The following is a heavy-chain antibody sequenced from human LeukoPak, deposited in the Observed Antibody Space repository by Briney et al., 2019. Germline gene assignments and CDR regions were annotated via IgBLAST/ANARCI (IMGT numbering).Heavy chain of an antibody. CDR1: GFTFDDYT. D-gene: IGHD6-13*01. J-gene: IGHJ4*02. CDR2: ICWDGGST. CDR3: AKDIAPRRSWYFYFDY. V-gene: IGHV3-43*01. Sequence: PAGGSLRLSCAAYGFTFDDYTRPWVRQTPGKGLEWISLICWDGGSTYYADSVKGRFTISRDNSKNSLYLQMNSLRTEDTALYYCAKDIAPRRSWYFYFDYWGQGTLVTVSS.